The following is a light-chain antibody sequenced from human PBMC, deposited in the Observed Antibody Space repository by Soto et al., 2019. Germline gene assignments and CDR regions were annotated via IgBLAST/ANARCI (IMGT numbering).Light chain of an antibody. CDR3: QSYDARLSAYV. CDR2: ANS. CDR1: SFNIGANYD. J-gene: IGLJ1*01. Sequence: QSVLTQPPSVSGAPGQGVTISCTGSSFNIGANYDVHWYQHLPGTGPKLLIYANSFRPSGVPDRVSASKSGSSASLAITGLQAEAEADYYCQSYDARLSAYVFGTGTKLTVL. V-gene: IGLV1-40*01.